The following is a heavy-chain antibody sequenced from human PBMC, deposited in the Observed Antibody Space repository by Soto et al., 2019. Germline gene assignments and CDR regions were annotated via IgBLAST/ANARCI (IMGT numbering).Heavy chain of an antibody. V-gene: IGHV1-18*01. CDR3: AREGSDRRYFDWPPQGFDY. CDR1: GYTFTSYG. D-gene: IGHD3-9*01. CDR2: ISTFNGNT. J-gene: IGHJ4*02. Sequence: QVQLVQSGAEVKKPGASVKVSCKASGYTFTSYGISWVRQAPGQGLEWMGWISTFNGNTNYAQKLKGRVTMTTDTSSTTAYMELTSLTSDDTAVYYCAREGSDRRYFDWPPQGFDYWGQGTLVTVSS.